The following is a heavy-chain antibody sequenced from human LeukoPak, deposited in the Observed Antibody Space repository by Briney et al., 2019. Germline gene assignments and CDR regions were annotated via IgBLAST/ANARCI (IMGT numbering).Heavy chain of an antibody. V-gene: IGHV4-4*07. Sequence: SETLSLTCTVSGGSINSYYWTWIRQSAEKGLEWIGRIHFSGSTNYNPALKRRVAISLDDSKNQFSLKLRSVTAADTAVYFCARDDSSRDDSSGYHVWGRGTLVTVSS. J-gene: IGHJ4*02. D-gene: IGHD3-22*01. CDR1: GGSINSYY. CDR3: ARDDSSRDDSSGYHV. CDR2: IHFSGST.